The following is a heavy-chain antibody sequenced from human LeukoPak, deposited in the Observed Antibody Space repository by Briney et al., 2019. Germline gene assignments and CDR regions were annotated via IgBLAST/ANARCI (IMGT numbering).Heavy chain of an antibody. V-gene: IGHV1-2*02. J-gene: IGHJ6*03. D-gene: IGHD6-19*01. CDR2: INPNSGGT. CDR3: ARGGYSSGWYWGVFFYMDV. CDR1: GYTFTGYY. Sequence: ASVKVSCKASGYTFTGYYMHWVRQAPGQGLEWMGWINPNSGGTNYAQKFQGRVTMTRDTSISTAYMKLSRLRSDDTAVYYCARGGYSSGWYWGVFFYMDVWGKGTTVTVSS.